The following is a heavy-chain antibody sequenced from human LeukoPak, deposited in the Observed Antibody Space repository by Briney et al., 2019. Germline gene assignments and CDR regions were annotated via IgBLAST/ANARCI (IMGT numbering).Heavy chain of an antibody. Sequence: GGSLRLSCAASGFMFSSYWRTWVRQAPGKGLEWVANINQDGSIRYYVGSVQGRFTISRDNAKNSLYLQMYSLRAEDTAVYYCARTNAWHPGDYWGQGTLVTVSS. CDR3: ARTNAWHPGDY. V-gene: IGHV3-7*01. D-gene: IGHD1-1*01. J-gene: IGHJ4*02. CDR2: INQDGSIR. CDR1: GFMFSSYW.